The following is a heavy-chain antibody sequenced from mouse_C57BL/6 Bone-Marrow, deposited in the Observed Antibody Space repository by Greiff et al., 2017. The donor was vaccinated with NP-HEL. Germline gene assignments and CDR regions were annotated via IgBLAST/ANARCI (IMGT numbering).Heavy chain of an antibody. CDR3: ARPGTTVVAKKDYYAMDY. CDR2: ILPSIGRT. Sequence: QVQLKESGSELRSPGSSVKLSCKDFDSEVFPIAYMSWVRQKPGHGFEWIGGILPSIGRTIYGEKFEDKATLDADTLSNTAYLELNSLTSEDSAIYYCARPGTTVVAKKDYYAMDYWGQGTSVTVSS. V-gene: IGHV15-2*01. D-gene: IGHD1-1*01. J-gene: IGHJ4*01. CDR1: DSEVFPIAY.